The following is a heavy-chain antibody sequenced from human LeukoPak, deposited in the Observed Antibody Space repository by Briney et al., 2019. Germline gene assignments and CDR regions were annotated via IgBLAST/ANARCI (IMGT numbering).Heavy chain of an antibody. CDR1: GFTFSSYG. CDR3: AKAANYDKPYYFDY. V-gene: IGHV3-30*02. CDR2: IRYDGSNK. J-gene: IGHJ4*02. D-gene: IGHD3-9*01. Sequence: PGGSLRLSCAASGFTFSSYGMHWVRQAPGKGLEWVAVIRYDGSNKYYADSVKGRFTISRDNSKNTLYLQMNSLRAEDTAVYYCAKAANYDKPYYFDYWGQGTLVTVSS.